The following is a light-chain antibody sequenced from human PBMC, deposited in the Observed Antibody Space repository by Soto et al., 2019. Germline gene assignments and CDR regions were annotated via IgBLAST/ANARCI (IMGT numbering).Light chain of an antibody. CDR3: QTWVTGIVV. CDR2: LNSDGSH. J-gene: IGLJ2*01. Sequence: QAVLTQSPSASASLGASVKLTCTLSSGHSNYAIAWHQQQPEKGPRYLMKLNSDGSHSKGDGIPDRFSGSSSGAERYLTISSLKSEDEADYYCQTWVTGIVVFGGGTKLTVL. V-gene: IGLV4-69*01. CDR1: SGHSNYA.